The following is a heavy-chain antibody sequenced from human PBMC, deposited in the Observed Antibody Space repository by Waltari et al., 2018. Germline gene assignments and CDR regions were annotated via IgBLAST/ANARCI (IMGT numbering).Heavy chain of an antibody. D-gene: IGHD2-15*01. CDR1: GGSISSYY. V-gene: IGHV4-59*01. Sequence: QVQLQESGPGLVKPSETLSLTCTVSGGSISSYYWSWIRQPPGKGLEWIGYIYYSGSTNYNPSLKSRVTISVDTSKNQFSLKLSSVTAADTAVYYCARMSGEGWSYWYFDLWGRGTLVTVSS. CDR3: ARMSGEGWSYWYFDL. CDR2: IYYSGST. J-gene: IGHJ2*01.